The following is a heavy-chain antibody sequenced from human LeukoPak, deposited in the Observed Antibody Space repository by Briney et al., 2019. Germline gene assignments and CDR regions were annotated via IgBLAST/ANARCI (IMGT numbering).Heavy chain of an antibody. CDR3: ARGRGYRDY. Sequence: SETLSLTCTVSGGSISSSSYYWGWIRQPPGKGLEWIGSIYYSGSTYYNPSLKSRVTISVDTSKNQFSLKLSSVTAADTAVYYCARGRGYRDYWGQGTLVTVSS. CDR2: IYYSGST. CDR1: GGSISSSSYY. D-gene: IGHD5-18*01. J-gene: IGHJ4*02. V-gene: IGHV4-39*07.